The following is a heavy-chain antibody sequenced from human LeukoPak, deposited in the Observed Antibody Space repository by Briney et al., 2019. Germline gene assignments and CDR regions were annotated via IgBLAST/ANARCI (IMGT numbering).Heavy chain of an antibody. V-gene: IGHV1-2*04. CDR3: ATALLLWFGELLSDYYGMDV. CDR1: GYTFTGYY. D-gene: IGHD3-10*01. Sequence: ASVKVSCKASGYTFTGYYMHWVRQAPGQGLEWMGWINPNSGGTNYAQKFQGWVTMTRDTSISTAYMELSRLRSDDTAVYYCATALLLWFGELLSDYYGMDVWGQGTTVTVSS. J-gene: IGHJ6*02. CDR2: INPNSGGT.